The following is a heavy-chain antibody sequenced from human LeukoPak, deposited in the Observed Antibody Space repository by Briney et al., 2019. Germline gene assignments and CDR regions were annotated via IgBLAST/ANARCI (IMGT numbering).Heavy chain of an antibody. Sequence: SETLSLTCTVSGYSINSGYYWGWIRQPPGKGLEWIGSIYHSGSTYYSPSLKSRVTISADTSKNQFSLKLNSVTAADTAVYYCARDSLVLLWFGEPPYYFDYWGQGTLVTVSS. CDR1: GYSINSGYY. D-gene: IGHD3-10*01. V-gene: IGHV4-38-2*02. CDR3: ARDSLVLLWFGEPPYYFDY. J-gene: IGHJ4*02. CDR2: IYHSGST.